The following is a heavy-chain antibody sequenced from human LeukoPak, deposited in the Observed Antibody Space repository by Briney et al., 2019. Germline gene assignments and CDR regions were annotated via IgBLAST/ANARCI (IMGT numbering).Heavy chain of an antibody. CDR1: GFTFSSYG. V-gene: IGHV3-30*02. Sequence: GGSLRLSCAASGFTFSSYGMHWVRQAPGKGLEWVAFIRYDGSNKYYADSVKGRFTISRDNSKNTLYLQMNSLRAEDTAVYYCANVVVPAAISSEHFQHWGQGTLVTVSS. CDR2: IRYDGSNK. D-gene: IGHD2-2*02. CDR3: ANVVVPAAISSEHFQH. J-gene: IGHJ1*01.